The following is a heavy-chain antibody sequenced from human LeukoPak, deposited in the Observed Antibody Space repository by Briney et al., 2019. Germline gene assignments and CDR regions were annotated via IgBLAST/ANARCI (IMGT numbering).Heavy chain of an antibody. Sequence: GGSLRLSCAASGFTFSSYAMSWVRQAPGKGLEWVSAISGSGGSTYYADSVKGRFTISRDNSKNTLYLQMNSLRAEDTAVYYCARGPSSSYYYDSSGYDYFDYWGQGTLVTVSS. CDR2: ISGSGGST. CDR3: ARGPSSSYYYDSSGYDYFDY. J-gene: IGHJ4*02. CDR1: GFTFSSYA. D-gene: IGHD3-22*01. V-gene: IGHV3-23*01.